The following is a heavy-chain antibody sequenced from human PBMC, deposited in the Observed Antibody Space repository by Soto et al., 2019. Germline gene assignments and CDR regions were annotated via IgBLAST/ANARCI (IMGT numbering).Heavy chain of an antibody. D-gene: IGHD6-13*01. Sequence: EVQLVESGGGLVKPGGSLRLSCAASGFTFSDFTMNWVRQAPGKGLQWVSSISSGGSFISYADSVRGRFTISRDTAKNSLYLQVDSLRAEATAVFFCARGSRRTFDYWGQGTLVTVSS. CDR3: ARGSRRTFDY. CDR1: GFTFSDFT. CDR2: ISSGGSFI. V-gene: IGHV3-21*01. J-gene: IGHJ4*02.